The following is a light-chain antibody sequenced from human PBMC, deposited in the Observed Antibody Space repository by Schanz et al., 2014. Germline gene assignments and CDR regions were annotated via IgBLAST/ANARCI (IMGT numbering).Light chain of an antibody. J-gene: IGKJ5*01. CDR1: QGIGNW. V-gene: IGKV1-12*01. Sequence: DIQMTQSPSSVSVFVGDRVTITCRASQGIGNWLAWYQQKPGKAPKLLIYAASSLQSGVPSRFSGSGSGTEFTLTISSLQPADFGTYYCQQANSFPISFGQGTRLEIK. CDR2: AAS. CDR3: QQANSFPIS.